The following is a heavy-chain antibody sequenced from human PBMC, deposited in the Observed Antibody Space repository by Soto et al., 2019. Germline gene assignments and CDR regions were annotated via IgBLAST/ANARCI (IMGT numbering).Heavy chain of an antibody. CDR3: ARGRLITIFGVVPPPYGMDV. V-gene: IGHV4-61*01. Sequence: PSATPSLTCPVSGGSVSSGSYYWSWNRQPPGKGLEWIGYIYYSGSTNYNPSLKSRVTISVDTSKNQFSLKLSSVTAADTAVYYCARGRLITIFGVVPPPYGMDVWGQGTTVTVSS. CDR1: GGSVSSGSYY. D-gene: IGHD3-3*01. CDR2: IYYSGST. J-gene: IGHJ6*02.